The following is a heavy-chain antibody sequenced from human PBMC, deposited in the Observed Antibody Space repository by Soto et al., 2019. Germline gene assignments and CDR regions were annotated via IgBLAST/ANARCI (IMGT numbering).Heavy chain of an antibody. J-gene: IGHJ6*02. V-gene: IGHV3-21*01. CDR2: ISSSISYI. Sequence: EVQLVESGGGLGKPGGSLRLSCAASGFTFSSHSMNWVRQAPGQGLEWVSSISSSISYIYYADSVKGRFTISRDNAKNSVYLQMNSLRAEDKTVYYCARVFPPPSGYTGYMQKGKAVLGQRTTV. CDR3: ARVFPPPSGYTGYMQKGKAV. D-gene: IGHD5-12*01. CDR1: GFTFSSHS.